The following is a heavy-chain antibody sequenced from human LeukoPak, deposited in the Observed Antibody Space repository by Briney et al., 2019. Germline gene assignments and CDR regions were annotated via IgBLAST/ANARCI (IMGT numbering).Heavy chain of an antibody. CDR3: ARGHGLRFLEWLFSDDY. CDR1: GGTFSSYA. Sequence: SVKVSCKASGGTFSSYAISWVRQAPGQGLEWMGGIIPIFGTANYAQKFQGRVTITADESTSTAYMELSSLRSEDTAVYYCARGHGLRFLEWLFSDDYWGQGTLVTVSS. J-gene: IGHJ4*02. V-gene: IGHV1-69*13. CDR2: IIPIFGTA. D-gene: IGHD3-3*01.